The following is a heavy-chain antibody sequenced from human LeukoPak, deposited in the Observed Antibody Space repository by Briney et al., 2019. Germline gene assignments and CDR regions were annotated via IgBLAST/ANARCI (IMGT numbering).Heavy chain of an antibody. V-gene: IGHV4-59*01. Sequence: PSETLSLTCTVSGGSISSYYWSRIRQPPGEGLEWIGYIYYSGSTNYNPSLKSRVTISVDTSKNQFSLKPSSVTAADTAVYYCARGRYSGSPGLHDYWGQGTLVTVSS. CDR1: GGSISSYY. D-gene: IGHD1-26*01. J-gene: IGHJ4*02. CDR3: ARGRYSGSPGLHDY. CDR2: IYYSGST.